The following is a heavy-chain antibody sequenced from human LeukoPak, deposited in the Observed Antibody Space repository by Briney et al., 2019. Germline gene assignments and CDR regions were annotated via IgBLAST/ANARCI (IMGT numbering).Heavy chain of an antibody. D-gene: IGHD6-13*01. CDR2: TFYRSKWFT. CDR3: ARGDQQQTVPDAFDI. J-gene: IGHJ3*02. CDR1: GDSVSSNSVA. V-gene: IGHV6-1*01. Sequence: SQTLSLTCAISGDSVSSNSVAWNWIRQSSSRGLEWLGRTFYRSKWFTDYAVSVKSRITINSDTSKNQFSLQLNSVTPEDTALYYCARGDQQQTVPDAFDIWGQGKMVRVSS.